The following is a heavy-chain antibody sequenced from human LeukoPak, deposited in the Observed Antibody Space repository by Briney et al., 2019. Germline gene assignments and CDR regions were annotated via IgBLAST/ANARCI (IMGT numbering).Heavy chain of an antibody. CDR3: ARHQMGANTFDY. V-gene: IGHV4-4*02. Sequence: PSETLSLTCAVSGGSISGYWWSWVRQPPGKGLEWIGEIFESGRTNYNPSLKSRATISGDKSESLFSLRLTSVSVAHTAVYYCARHQMGANTFDYWGQGTLVTVSS. CDR1: GGSISGYW. J-gene: IGHJ4*02. CDR2: IFESGRT. D-gene: IGHD1-26*01.